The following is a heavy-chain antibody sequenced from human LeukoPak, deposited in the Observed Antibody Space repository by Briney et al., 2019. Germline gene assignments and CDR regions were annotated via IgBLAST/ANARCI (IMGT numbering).Heavy chain of an antibody. J-gene: IGHJ6*02. V-gene: IGHV1-2*02. D-gene: IGHD2-15*01. CDR2: INPNSGGT. Sequence: ASVKVSCKASGYTFTGYYIHWVRQAPGQGLEWMGWINPNSGGTNYAQKFQGRVTMTRDTSISTAYMELSRLRSDDTAVYYCARFWDCSGGSCYSRPHHRAYYYYGMDVWGQGTTVTVSS. CDR3: ARFWDCSGGSCYSRPHHRAYYYYGMDV. CDR1: GYTFTGYY.